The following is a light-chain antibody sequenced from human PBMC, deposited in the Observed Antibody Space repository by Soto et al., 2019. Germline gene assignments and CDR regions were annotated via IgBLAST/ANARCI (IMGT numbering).Light chain of an antibody. CDR1: QGIRND. CDR3: LQDYNYPHT. CDR2: AAA. Sequence: AIQMTQSPSSLSASVGDRVTITCRASQGIRNDLGWYQQKPGKAPTVLIFAAASLQRGVPSRFSGSGSCTDFTLTISSLQPEDFATYYCLQDYNYPHTFGQGTKVEIK. J-gene: IGKJ1*01. V-gene: IGKV1-6*01.